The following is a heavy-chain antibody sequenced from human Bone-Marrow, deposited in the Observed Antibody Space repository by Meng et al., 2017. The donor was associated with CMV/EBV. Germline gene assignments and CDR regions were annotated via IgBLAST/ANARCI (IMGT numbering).Heavy chain of an antibody. CDR2: ISSSSSYI. CDR1: GFTFSSYS. J-gene: IGHJ4*02. Sequence: GGSLRLSCAASGFTFSSYSMNWVRQAPGKGLEWVSSISSSSSYIYYADSVKGRFTISRDNSKNTLYLQMNSLRAEDTAVYYCATQVKVPAAPWYWGQGTLVTVSS. D-gene: IGHD2-2*01. V-gene: IGHV3-21*04. CDR3: ATQVKVPAAPWY.